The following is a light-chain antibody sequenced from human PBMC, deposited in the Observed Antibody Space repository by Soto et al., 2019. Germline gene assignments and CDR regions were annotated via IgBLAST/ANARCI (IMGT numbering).Light chain of an antibody. CDR1: SANIFGTNY. J-gene: IGLJ2*01. CDR3: ASWDDRLGDVI. CDR2: SNN. V-gene: IGLV1-47*02. Sequence: QSVLTQPPSASGTPGQSVFISCSGSSANIFGTNYAYWYQQLPGAAPKLLMHSNNLRPSGVPERISGSKSGTSAYLAISGLRSEDEAVYYCASWDDRLGDVIFGGGTKVT.